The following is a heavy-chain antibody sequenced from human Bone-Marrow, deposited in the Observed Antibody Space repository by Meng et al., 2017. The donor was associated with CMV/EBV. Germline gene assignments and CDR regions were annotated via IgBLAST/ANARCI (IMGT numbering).Heavy chain of an antibody. D-gene: IGHD1-7*01. Sequence: SETLSLTCAVYGGSFSGYYWSWIWQPPGKGLEWIGYIYYSGSTNYNPSLKSRVTISVDTSKNQFSLKLSSVTAADTAVYYCARGWNYDPGWFDPWGQGTLVTVSS. V-gene: IGHV4-59*01. CDR3: ARGWNYDPGWFDP. CDR2: IYYSGST. CDR1: GGSFSGYY. J-gene: IGHJ5*02.